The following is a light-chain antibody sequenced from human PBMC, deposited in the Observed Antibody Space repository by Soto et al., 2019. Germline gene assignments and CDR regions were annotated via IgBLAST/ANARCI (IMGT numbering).Light chain of an antibody. J-gene: IGLJ1*01. Sequence: QSALTQPSSVSGSPGQSVTISCTGTSSDVGGYNFVSWYQQHPGKAPKLMIYDVTKRPSGVPDRFSGSKSGNTASLTISGVQAEDEADYYCCSYAGSSYVFGTGTKVTVL. CDR3: CSYAGSSYV. V-gene: IGLV2-11*01. CDR1: SSDVGGYNF. CDR2: DVT.